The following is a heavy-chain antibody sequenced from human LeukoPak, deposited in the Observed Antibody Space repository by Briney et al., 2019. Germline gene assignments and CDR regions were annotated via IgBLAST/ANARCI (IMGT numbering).Heavy chain of an antibody. CDR2: IYDSGST. Sequence: PSETLSLTCTVSGGSIRSSYYYWGWIRQPPGKGLEWIGSIYDSGSTYYNPSLKSRVTISVDTSKNQFSLKLSSVTAADTAVYYCARVLGYCTNGVCSSSIRGSFDIWGQGTMVTVSS. V-gene: IGHV4-39*01. CDR1: GGSIRSSYYY. D-gene: IGHD2-8*01. J-gene: IGHJ3*02. CDR3: ARVLGYCTNGVCSSSIRGSFDI.